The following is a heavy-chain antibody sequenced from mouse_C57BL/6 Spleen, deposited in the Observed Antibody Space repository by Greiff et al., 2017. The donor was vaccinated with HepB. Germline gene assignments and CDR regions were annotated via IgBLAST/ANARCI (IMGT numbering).Heavy chain of an antibody. V-gene: IGHV1-62-2*01. CDR2: FYPGSGSI. J-gene: IGHJ4*01. CDR3: ASHEGCDYDYYVVAMEY. Sequence: QVQLQQSGAELVKPGASVKLSCKASGYNFTEYTIHWVKQRSGQGLEWIGWFYPGSGSIKYNEKFKDKATLTADKSSITVYMQLSRLTSADAAVYFYASHEGCDYDYYVVAMEYWGQGTSVTVSS. CDR1: GYNFTEYT. D-gene: IGHD2-4*01.